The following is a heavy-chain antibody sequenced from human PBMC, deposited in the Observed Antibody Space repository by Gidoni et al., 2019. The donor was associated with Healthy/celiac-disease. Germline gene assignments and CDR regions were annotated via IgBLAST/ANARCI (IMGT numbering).Heavy chain of an antibody. Sequence: QVQLVQSGAEVKKPGSSVKVSCKASGGTFSSYAISWVRQAPGQGLEWMGGIIPIFGTANYAQKFQGRVTITADKSTSTAYMELSSLRSEDTAVYYCARVKGITGTTTADYYYYYMDVWGKGTTVTVSS. J-gene: IGHJ6*03. D-gene: IGHD1-20*01. CDR2: IIPIFGTA. CDR1: GGTFSSYA. V-gene: IGHV1-69*06. CDR3: ARVKGITGTTTADYYYYYMDV.